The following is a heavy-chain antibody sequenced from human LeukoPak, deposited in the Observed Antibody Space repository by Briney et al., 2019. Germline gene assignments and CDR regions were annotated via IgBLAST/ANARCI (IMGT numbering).Heavy chain of an antibody. CDR1: GFTFSTNS. CDR2: ISSSSIYI. Sequence: GGSLRLSCAASGFTFSTNSMIWVRQAPGEGLEWVSSISSSSIYIYYADSVKGRSTISRDNAKNSLYLQMNSLRAEDTAVYYCAREGYSYGTYYYSYMDVWGKGTTVTVSS. D-gene: IGHD5-18*01. V-gene: IGHV3-21*01. J-gene: IGHJ6*03. CDR3: AREGYSYGTYYYSYMDV.